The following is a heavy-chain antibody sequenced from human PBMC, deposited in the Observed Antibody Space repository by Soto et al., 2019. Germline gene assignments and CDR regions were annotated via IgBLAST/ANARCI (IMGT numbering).Heavy chain of an antibody. V-gene: IGHV1-3*01. CDR3: ARSIVVVTALDY. CDR1: GYTFTSYA. Sequence: QVQLVQSGAEVKKPGASVKVSCKASGYTFTSYAMHWVRQAPGQRLEWMGWINAGNGNTKYSQKFKARVTNTRDTSASTAYMELSSLRSEDTAVYYCARSIVVVTALDYWGQGTLVTVSS. D-gene: IGHD2-21*02. CDR2: INAGNGNT. J-gene: IGHJ4*02.